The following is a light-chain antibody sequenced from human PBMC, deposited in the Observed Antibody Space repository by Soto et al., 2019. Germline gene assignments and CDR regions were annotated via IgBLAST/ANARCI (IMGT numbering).Light chain of an antibody. CDR2: GAS. Sequence: EIVLTQSPGTLSLSPGERATLSCRTSQSISNYLAWYQQKRGQAPRLLIYGASSRATGIPDRFSGSGSGTDFTLTISRLEPEDFAVDYCQHYGTSPPYTFGQGTKLEIK. CDR1: QSISNY. J-gene: IGKJ2*01. CDR3: QHYGTSPPYT. V-gene: IGKV3-20*01.